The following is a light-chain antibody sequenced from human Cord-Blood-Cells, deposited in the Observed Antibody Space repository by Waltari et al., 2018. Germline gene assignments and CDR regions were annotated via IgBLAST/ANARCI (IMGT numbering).Light chain of an antibody. V-gene: IGKV1-6*01. CDR2: AAS. Sequence: AIQMTQSPSSLSASVGDRVTITCRASQGIRNDLGWDQQKPGKAHKLLIYAASSLQSGVPSRCSGSGSGTDFTLTINSLQPEDFTTYYCLQDYNYPWTFGQGTKVEIK. J-gene: IGKJ1*01. CDR1: QGIRND. CDR3: LQDYNYPWT.